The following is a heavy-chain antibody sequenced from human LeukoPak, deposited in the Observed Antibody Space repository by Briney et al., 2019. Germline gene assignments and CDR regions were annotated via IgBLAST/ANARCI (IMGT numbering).Heavy chain of an antibody. V-gene: IGHV3-21*01. CDR2: ISSSSSSV. J-gene: IGHJ4*02. CDR3: TRAGSSSSWYSNFDY. CDR1: GFTFSSDS. Sequence: SLRLSCAASGFTFSSDSMNWVRQAPGKGLDWASLISSSSSSVNFADSVKGRFTSSRYNAKNSLSLQMNSLRAEDTAVYYCTRAGSSSSWYSNFDYWGQGTLVTVYS. D-gene: IGHD6-13*01.